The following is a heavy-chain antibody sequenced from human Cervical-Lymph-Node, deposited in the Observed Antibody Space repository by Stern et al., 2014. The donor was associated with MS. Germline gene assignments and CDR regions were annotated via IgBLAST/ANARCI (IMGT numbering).Heavy chain of an antibody. CDR2: IIPIFGSS. Sequence: VQLVESGAEVKKPGSSVKVSCKASGGTFSTYPISWVRQAPGQGLEWVGGIIPIFGSSNYAQKFQGRVTISADEATRTAYMELSSLRSEDSAVYYCASLAVAAIQPNNWGQGTQVTVSS. V-gene: IGHV1-69*01. CDR3: ASLAVAAIQPNN. J-gene: IGHJ4*02. CDR1: GGTFSTYP. D-gene: IGHD6-19*01.